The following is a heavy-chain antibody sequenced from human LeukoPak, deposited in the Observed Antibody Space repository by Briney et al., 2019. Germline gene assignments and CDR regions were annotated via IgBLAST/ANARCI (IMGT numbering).Heavy chain of an antibody. CDR2: IYPGDSDT. CDR3: ATYRDGYNYDYFDY. Sequence: GESLQIPCKGSGYSFSTYWIGWVRQMPGKGLELMGIIYPGDSDTRYSPSLQGQVTLSVDKSISTAYLQWSSLKASDTAMYYCATYRDGYNYDYFDYWGQGTLVTVSS. CDR1: GYSFSTYW. J-gene: IGHJ4*02. D-gene: IGHD5-24*01. V-gene: IGHV5-51*01.